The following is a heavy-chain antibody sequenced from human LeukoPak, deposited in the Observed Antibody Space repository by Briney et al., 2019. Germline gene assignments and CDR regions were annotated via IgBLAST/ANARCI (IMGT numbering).Heavy chain of an antibody. Sequence: PGGSLRLSCAASGFTFSIYWMSWVRQAPGKGLEWVSTISASGDSTYYAASVKGRFTISRDNSKNTLFLQMNSLRAEDTAVYYCAKEVAGTGKAFDCWGQGTLVTVSS. J-gene: IGHJ4*02. V-gene: IGHV3-23*01. CDR3: AKEVAGTGKAFDC. CDR2: ISASGDST. CDR1: GFTFSIYW. D-gene: IGHD6-19*01.